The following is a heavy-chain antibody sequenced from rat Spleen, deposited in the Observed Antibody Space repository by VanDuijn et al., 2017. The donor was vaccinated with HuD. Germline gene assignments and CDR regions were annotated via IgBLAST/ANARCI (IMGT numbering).Heavy chain of an antibody. CDR2: ISYEGSGT. Sequence: EVQLVESGGGLVQPGRXXKLSCAXXXFTXXXYGXXWVRQDPKKGLEWVPSISYEGSGTYYGDSVKGRFTISRDNAKSTLYLQMNSLRSEDTATYYCARLNNYFDYWGQGVMVTVSS. D-gene: IGHD1-10*01. CDR3: ARLNNYFDY. J-gene: IGHJ2*01. CDR1: XFTXXXYG. V-gene: IGHV5-22*01.